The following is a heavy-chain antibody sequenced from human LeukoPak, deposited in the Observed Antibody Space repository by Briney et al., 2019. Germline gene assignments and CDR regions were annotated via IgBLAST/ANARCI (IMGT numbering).Heavy chain of an antibody. CDR3: ARDAVDTANAV. CDR1: GFTFSSYW. CDR2: INHNGNVN. J-gene: IGHJ6*02. V-gene: IGHV3-7*01. Sequence: GGSLRLSCAASGFTFSSYWMNWARQAPGKGLEWVASINHNGNVNYYVDSVKGRFTISRDNAKNSLYLQMNSLRAEDTAVYYCARDAVDTANAVWGQGTTVTVSS. D-gene: IGHD5-18*01.